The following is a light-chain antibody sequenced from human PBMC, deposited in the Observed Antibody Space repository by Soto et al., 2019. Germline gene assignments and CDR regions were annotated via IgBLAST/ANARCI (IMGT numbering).Light chain of an antibody. CDR1: SNDIGTYNL. Sequence: QSVLTQPASVSGSPGQSITISCAGTSNDIGTYNLVSWYQQHPGTAPKLLIYETKKRPSGVSSRFSGSKSGNTASLTISGLQAEDEADYYCCSYAGSYTYVFGTGTKVTVL. CDR2: ETK. J-gene: IGLJ1*01. CDR3: CSYAGSYTYV. V-gene: IGLV2-14*02.